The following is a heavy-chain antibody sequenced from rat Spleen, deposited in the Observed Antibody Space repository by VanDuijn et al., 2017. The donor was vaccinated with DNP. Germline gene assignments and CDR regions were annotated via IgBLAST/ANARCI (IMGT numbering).Heavy chain of an antibody. D-gene: IGHD1-1*01. CDR3: ARSRVAIDA. CDR2: INSAGST. Sequence: EVQIQESGPGLVNPSQSLSLTCSVTGYSITSTYRWNWIRKFPGNKLEWMGYINSAGSTNYNPSLKSRISITRETSKNQMFLQVNSVTTEDTATYYCARSRVAIDAWGQGTSVTVSS. J-gene: IGHJ4*01. V-gene: IGHV3-3*01. CDR1: GYSITSTYR.